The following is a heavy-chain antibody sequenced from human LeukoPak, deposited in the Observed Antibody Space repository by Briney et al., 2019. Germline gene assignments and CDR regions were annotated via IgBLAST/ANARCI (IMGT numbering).Heavy chain of an antibody. CDR1: GGSISSNSCY. Sequence: SETLSLTCTVSGGSISSNSCYWAWIRQPPGKGLEWIGSIYYSGSTYYNPSLMSRVTISVDTSKNQFSLDLSSVTAADTAVYYCARDQARGYSSGWLNWFDPWGQGTLVTVSS. CDR3: ARDQARGYSSGWLNWFDP. D-gene: IGHD6-19*01. J-gene: IGHJ5*02. V-gene: IGHV4-39*02. CDR2: IYYSGST.